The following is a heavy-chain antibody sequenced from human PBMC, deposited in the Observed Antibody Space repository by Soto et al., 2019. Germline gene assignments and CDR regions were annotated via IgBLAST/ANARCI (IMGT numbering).Heavy chain of an antibody. J-gene: IGHJ4*02. Sequence: PSETLSLTCTVSGGSISSGDYYWSWIRQPPGKGLEWIGYIYYSGSTYYNPPLKSRVTISVDTSKNQFSLKLSSVTAADTAVYYCASLLLGGQLATFDYWGQGTLVTVSS. V-gene: IGHV4-30-4*01. CDR3: ASLLLGGQLATFDY. CDR1: GGSISSGDYY. D-gene: IGHD6-6*01. CDR2: IYYSGST.